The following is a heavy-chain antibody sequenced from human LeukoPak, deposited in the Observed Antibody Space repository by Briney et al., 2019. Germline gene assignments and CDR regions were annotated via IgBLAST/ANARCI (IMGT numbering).Heavy chain of an antibody. CDR3: ARDPPYYYGSGSPISRGGDDAFDI. V-gene: IGHV1-18*01. CDR2: ISAYNGNT. J-gene: IGHJ3*02. D-gene: IGHD3-10*01. Sequence: ASVKVSCKASGYTYTSYGISWVRQAPGQGLEWVGWISAYNGNTNYAQKLQGRVTMTTDTSTSTAYMELRSLRSDDTAVYYCARDPPYYYGSGSPISRGGDDAFDIWGQGTMVTVSS. CDR1: GYTYTSYG.